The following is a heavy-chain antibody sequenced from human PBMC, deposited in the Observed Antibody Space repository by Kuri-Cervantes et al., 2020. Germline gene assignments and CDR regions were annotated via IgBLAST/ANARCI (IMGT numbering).Heavy chain of an antibody. CDR1: GFTFDDYA. Sequence: GGSLRLSCAASGFTFDDYAMHWVRQAPGKGLEWVSGISWNSGSIGYADSVKGRFTISRDNAKNSLYLQMNSLRAEDTALYYCARDVPLSGSGSYEDYYGMDVWGQGTTVTVSS. CDR2: ISWNSGSI. CDR3: ARDVPLSGSGSYEDYYGMDV. J-gene: IGHJ6*02. D-gene: IGHD3-10*01. V-gene: IGHV3-9*01.